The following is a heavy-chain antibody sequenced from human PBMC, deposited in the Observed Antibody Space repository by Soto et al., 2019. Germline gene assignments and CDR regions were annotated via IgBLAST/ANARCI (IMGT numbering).Heavy chain of an antibody. D-gene: IGHD3-9*01. V-gene: IGHV3-30*03. Sequence: GGSLRLSCAASGFTFSSYGMHWVRQAPGKGLEWVAVISYDGSNKYYADSVKGRFTISRDNSKNTLYLQMNSLRAEDTAVYYCAASTTYYDILTGYCLDYWGHGTLVTASS. CDR1: GFTFSSYG. CDR2: ISYDGSNK. J-gene: IGHJ4*01. CDR3: AASTTYYDILTGYCLDY.